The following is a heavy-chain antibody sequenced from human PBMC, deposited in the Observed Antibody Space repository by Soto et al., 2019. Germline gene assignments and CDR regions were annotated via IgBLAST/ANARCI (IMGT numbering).Heavy chain of an antibody. J-gene: IGHJ6*02. CDR2: IYYSGST. V-gene: IGHV4-31*03. CDR1: GGSISSGGYY. D-gene: IGHD6-13*01. Sequence: QVQLQESGPGLVKPSQTLSLTCTVSGGSISSGGYYWSWIRQHPGKGLEWIGYIYYSGSTYYNPALTSRVTISVDTSKNQFSLKLSSVTAADTAVYYCARLQLGLYYYYGMDVWGQGTTVTVSS. CDR3: ARLQLGLYYYYGMDV.